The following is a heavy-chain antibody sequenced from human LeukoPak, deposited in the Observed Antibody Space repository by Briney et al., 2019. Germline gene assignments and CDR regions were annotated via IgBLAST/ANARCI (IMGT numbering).Heavy chain of an antibody. CDR2: INHSGST. V-gene: IGHV4-34*01. D-gene: IGHD2-15*01. CDR1: GGSFSGYY. Sequence: RPSETLSLTCAVYGGSFSGYYWSWIRQPPGKGLEWIEEINHSGSTNYNPSLKSRVTISVDTSKNQFSLKLSSVTAADTAVYYCARGPGYCSGGSCYTFDYWGQGTLVTVSS. J-gene: IGHJ4*02. CDR3: ARGPGYCSGGSCYTFDY.